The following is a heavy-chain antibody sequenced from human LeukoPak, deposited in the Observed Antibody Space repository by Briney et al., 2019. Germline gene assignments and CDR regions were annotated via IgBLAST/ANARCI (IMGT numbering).Heavy chain of an antibody. CDR2: ISASGGST. J-gene: IGHJ4*02. CDR3: AREGFGIDY. V-gene: IGHV3-23*01. CDR1: GFTFSSSA. D-gene: IGHD3-10*01. Sequence: GGSLRLSCAASGFTFSSSAMSWVRQVPGKGLEWVSGISASGGSTYYADSVRGRFTISRDNSKNTLYLQMNSLRAEDTAVYYCAREGFGIDYWGQGTLVTVSS.